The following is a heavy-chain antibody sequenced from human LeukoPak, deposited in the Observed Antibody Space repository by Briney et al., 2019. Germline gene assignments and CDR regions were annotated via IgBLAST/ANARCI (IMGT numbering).Heavy chain of an antibody. Sequence: PGGSLRLSCAASGFTFSSYAMSLVRQAPGKGLEWVSAISGSGGSTYYADSVKGRFTISRDNSKNTLYLQMNSLRAEDTAVYYCAKGLSHHSDILTGYGYWGQGTLVTVSS. V-gene: IGHV3-23*01. D-gene: IGHD3-9*01. CDR1: GFTFSSYA. CDR2: ISGSGGST. CDR3: AKGLSHHSDILTGYGY. J-gene: IGHJ4*02.